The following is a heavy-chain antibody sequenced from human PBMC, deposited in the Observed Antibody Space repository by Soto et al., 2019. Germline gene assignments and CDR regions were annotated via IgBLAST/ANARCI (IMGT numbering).Heavy chain of an antibody. V-gene: IGHV3-9*01. CDR3: AKGPPLSNYYYYYMDV. J-gene: IGHJ6*03. CDR1: GFTFDDYA. Sequence: EVQLVESGGGLVQPGRSLRLSCAASGFTFDDYAMHWVRQAPGKGLEWVSGISWNSGSIGYADSVKGRFTISRDNAKNSLYLQMNSLRAEDTALYYCAKGPPLSNYYYYYMDVWGKGTTVTVSS. CDR2: ISWNSGSI. D-gene: IGHD2-2*01.